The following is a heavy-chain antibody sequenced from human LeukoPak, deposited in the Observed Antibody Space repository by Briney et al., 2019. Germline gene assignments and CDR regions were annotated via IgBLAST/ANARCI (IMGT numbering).Heavy chain of an antibody. CDR3: AAEIYGGNTDCCTFDF. V-gene: IGHV4-59*01. CDR2: IYYSGST. Sequence: ASETLSLTCTVSGGSISSYYWSWIRQPPGKGLEWIGYIYYSGSTNYNPSLKSRVTISVDTSKNQFSLKLSSVTAADTAVYYCAAEIYGGNTDCCTFDFWGPGTPVTVSS. D-gene: IGHD4-23*01. J-gene: IGHJ3*01. CDR1: GGSISSYY.